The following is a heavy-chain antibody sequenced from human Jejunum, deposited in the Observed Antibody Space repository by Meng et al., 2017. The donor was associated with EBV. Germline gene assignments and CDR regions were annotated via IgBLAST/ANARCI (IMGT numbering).Heavy chain of an antibody. V-gene: IGHV7-4-1*02. Sequence: QVHLVQSESEVKNPRSSVNFSCKASGYSFTRNAINWVRQAPGQGLEWKGWIKTYTGRPAYAQGFTGRFVFSLDTSVSTAYLQISSLRSEDTAVYYCARDVTTATFDYWGQGALVTVSS. CDR2: IKTYTGRP. CDR1: GYSFTRNA. D-gene: IGHD1/OR15-1a*01. J-gene: IGHJ4*02. CDR3: ARDVTTATFDY.